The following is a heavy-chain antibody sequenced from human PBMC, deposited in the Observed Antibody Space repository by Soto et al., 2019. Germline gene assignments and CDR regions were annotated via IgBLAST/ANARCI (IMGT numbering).Heavy chain of an antibody. CDR1: GASISSSNYY. Sequence: PSETLSLTCTVSGASISSSNYYWDWIRQPPGKGLEWIGSIYSSGSTYYNPSLKSRVTLSVDTSKNQFSLRLNSVTAAGTAVYYCATPRYNSGRDYWGPGTLVTVSS. D-gene: IGHD6-19*01. CDR2: IYSSGST. CDR3: ATPRYNSGRDY. V-gene: IGHV4-39*01. J-gene: IGHJ4*02.